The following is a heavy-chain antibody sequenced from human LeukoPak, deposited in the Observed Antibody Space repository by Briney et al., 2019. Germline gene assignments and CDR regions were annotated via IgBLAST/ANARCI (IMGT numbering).Heavy chain of an antibody. CDR3: ARLRNYVWGSYRYPS. CDR2: INHSGST. J-gene: IGHJ5*02. V-gene: IGHV4-34*01. D-gene: IGHD3-16*02. CDR1: GGSFSGYY. Sequence: SETLSLTCAVYGGSFSGYYWSWIGQPPGKGLEWIGEINHSGSTNYNPSLKSRVTISVDTSKNQFSLKLSSVTAADTAVYYCARLRNYVWGSYRYPSWGQGTLVTVSS.